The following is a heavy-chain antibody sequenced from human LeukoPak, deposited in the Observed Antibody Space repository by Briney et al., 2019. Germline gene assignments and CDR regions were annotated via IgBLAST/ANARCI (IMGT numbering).Heavy chain of an antibody. CDR1: GVTFSGYS. V-gene: IGHV3-21*01. CDR3: ARSYCSSTTCPTDY. D-gene: IGHD2-2*01. Sequence: PVGCLRLSCAASGVTFSGYSMKWVRQAPGKGLEWVSSISSTERYIYYADSVKGRFTISRDNAKNSLYLQMNSLRAEDTAVYYCARSYCSSTTCPTDYWGQGTLVTVSA. J-gene: IGHJ4*02. CDR2: ISSTERYI.